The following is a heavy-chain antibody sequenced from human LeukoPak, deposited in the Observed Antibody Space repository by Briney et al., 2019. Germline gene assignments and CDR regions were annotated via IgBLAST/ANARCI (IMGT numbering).Heavy chain of an antibody. CDR3: AKPLYGSGSFYHLGV. CDR2: ISGSGGST. CDR1: GFTFSSYA. V-gene: IGHV3-23*01. D-gene: IGHD3-10*01. Sequence: GGSLRLSCAASGFTFSSYAMSWVRQAPGKGLEWVSAISGSGGSTYYADSVKGRFTISRDNSKNTLYLQMNSLRAEDTAVYYCAKPLYGSGSFYHLGVWGQGTTVTVSS. J-gene: IGHJ6*02.